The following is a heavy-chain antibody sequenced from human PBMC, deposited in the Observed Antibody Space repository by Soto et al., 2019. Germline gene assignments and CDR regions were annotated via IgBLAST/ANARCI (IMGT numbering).Heavy chain of an antibody. Sequence: QVQLQQWGAGLLKPSETLSLTCAVYGGSFSGYYWSWIRQPPGKGLEWIGEINHSGSTNYNPSLKSRVTISVDTSKNQFSLKLSSVTAADTAVYYCARGSSSSSWFDPWGQGTLVTVSS. CDR2: INHSGST. CDR3: ARGSSSSSWFDP. J-gene: IGHJ5*02. CDR1: GGSFSGYY. V-gene: IGHV4-34*01. D-gene: IGHD6-6*01.